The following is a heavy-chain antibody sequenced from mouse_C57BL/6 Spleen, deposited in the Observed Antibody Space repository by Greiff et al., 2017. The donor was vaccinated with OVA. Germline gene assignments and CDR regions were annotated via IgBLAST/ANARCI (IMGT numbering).Heavy chain of an antibody. J-gene: IGHJ2*01. D-gene: IGHD1-1*01. CDR3: ATNPDYYGSLYCDY. CDR1: GYTFTSYW. CDR2: IHPNSGST. V-gene: IGHV1-64*01. Sequence: QVQLQQPGAELVKPGASVKLSCKASGYTFTSYWMHWVKQRPGQGLEWIGMIHPNSGSTNYNEKFKSKATLTVDKSSSTAYMQLSSLTSEDSAVYYRATNPDYYGSLYCDYWGQGTTLTVSS.